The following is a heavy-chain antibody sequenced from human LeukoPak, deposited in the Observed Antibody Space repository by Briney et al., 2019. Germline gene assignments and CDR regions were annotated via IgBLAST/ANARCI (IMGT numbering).Heavy chain of an antibody. CDR2: IYHSGST. J-gene: IGHJ4*02. CDR1: GGSISSSNW. V-gene: IGHV4-4*02. D-gene: IGHD3-22*01. CDR3: VGGSSGYYSRFDY. Sequence: SETLSLTCAVSGGSISSSNWWSWVRQPPGKGLVWIGEIYHSGSTNYNPSLKSRVTISVDKSKNQFSLKLSSVTAADTAVYYCVGGSSGYYSRFDYWGQGTLVTVSS.